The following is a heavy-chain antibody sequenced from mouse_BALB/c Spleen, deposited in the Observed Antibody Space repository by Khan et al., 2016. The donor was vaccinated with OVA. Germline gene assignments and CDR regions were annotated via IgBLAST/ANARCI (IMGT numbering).Heavy chain of an antibody. D-gene: IGHD2-10*01. V-gene: IGHV9-3-1*01. J-gene: IGHJ4*01. CDR1: GYTFTNYG. CDR3: ECPPYFSYTLAY. CDR2: INTYTGEP. Sequence: QIQLVQSGPELMKPGESVKISCKASGYTFTNYGMNWVKQSPGKALMWMGWINTYTGEPTYADDFKGRFAFSLDTSASTAYLQINSLIYEDTATYICECPPYFSYTLAYWGQGTSVSVSA.